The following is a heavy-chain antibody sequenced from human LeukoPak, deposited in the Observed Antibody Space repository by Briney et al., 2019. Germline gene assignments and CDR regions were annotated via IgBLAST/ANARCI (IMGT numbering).Heavy chain of an antibody. CDR2: ISSSGSTI. CDR3: AELGITLIGGV. CDR1: GFTFSSYE. V-gene: IGHV3-48*03. Sequence: SLRLACAPSGFTFSSYEMNWVRQAPGEGLGWVLYISSSGSTIYYADSVKGRFTIYRDNAKNSLYLQMNSLRAEDTAVYYCAELGITLIGGVWGKETTVTISS. D-gene: IGHD3-10*02. J-gene: IGHJ6*04.